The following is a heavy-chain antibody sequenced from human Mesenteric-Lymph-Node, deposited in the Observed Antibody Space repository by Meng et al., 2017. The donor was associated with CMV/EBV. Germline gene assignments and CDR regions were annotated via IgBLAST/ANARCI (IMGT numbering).Heavy chain of an antibody. J-gene: IGHJ5*02. Sequence: SETLSLTCNVSGGSVSSGSHYWSWIRQPPGKGLEWIGYIYSSGSTNYNPSLKSRVTISLDTPKNQFSLKLSSVTAADTAVYYCARGNRVVTWFDPWGQGTLVTVSS. V-gene: IGHV4-61*01. CDR2: IYSSGST. CDR3: ARGNRVVTWFDP. CDR1: GGSVSSGSHY. D-gene: IGHD3-3*01.